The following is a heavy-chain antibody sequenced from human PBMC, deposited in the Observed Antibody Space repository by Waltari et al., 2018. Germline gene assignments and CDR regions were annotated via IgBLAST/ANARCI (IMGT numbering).Heavy chain of an antibody. CDR1: GYTFTGYY. J-gene: IGHJ4*02. D-gene: IGHD3-22*01. CDR3: ASTTYYYDSSGYSPLDY. V-gene: IGHV1-2*02. Sequence: QVQLVQSGAEVNKPGASVKVSCKASGYTFTGYYMHWVRLAPGQGLEWRGWIKPNRGGTTYAQKCQGRVTMTRETSITTAYRELSRLGSDDTAVYYCASTTYYYDSSGYSPLDYWGQGTLVTVSS. CDR2: IKPNRGGT.